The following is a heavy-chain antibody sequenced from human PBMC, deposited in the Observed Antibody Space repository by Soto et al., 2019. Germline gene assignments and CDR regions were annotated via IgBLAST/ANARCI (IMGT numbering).Heavy chain of an antibody. J-gene: IGHJ4*02. CDR3: ESVVRGVIITN. V-gene: IGHV4-39*01. Sequence: PSETLSLTCTVSGGSISSSSYYWGWIRQPPGKGLEWIGSIYYSGSTYYNPSLKSRVTISVDTSKNQFSLKLSSVTAADTAVYYCESVVRGVIITNWGQGTLVTVSS. CDR1: GGSISSSSYY. D-gene: IGHD3-10*01. CDR2: IYYSGST.